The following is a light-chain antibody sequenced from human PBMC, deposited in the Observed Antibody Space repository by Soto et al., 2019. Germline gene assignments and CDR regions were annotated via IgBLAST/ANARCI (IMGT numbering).Light chain of an antibody. Sequence: EIVMTQSPATLSVYPGERATLSCRASQSVSSNYLAWFQQKPGQAPRLLIYGASSRAAGIPDRFSGSGSGTDFTLTISRLEPEDFAVYYCQQYGRSPQTVGQGTKVDIK. V-gene: IGKV3-20*01. CDR3: QQYGRSPQT. J-gene: IGKJ1*01. CDR2: GAS. CDR1: QSVSSNY.